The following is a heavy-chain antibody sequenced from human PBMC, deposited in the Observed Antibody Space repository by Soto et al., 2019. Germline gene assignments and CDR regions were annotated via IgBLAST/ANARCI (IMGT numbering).Heavy chain of an antibody. CDR1: GGSISSGGYS. D-gene: IGHD1-1*01. V-gene: IGHV4-30-2*01. Sequence: PSETLSLTCAVSGGSISSGGYSWSWIRQPPGKGLEWIGYIYHSGSTYYNPSLKSRVTISVDRSKNQFSLKLSSVTAADTAVYYCARFASNVPYYFDYWGQGTLVTVSS. CDR2: IYHSGST. CDR3: ARFASNVPYYFDY. J-gene: IGHJ4*02.